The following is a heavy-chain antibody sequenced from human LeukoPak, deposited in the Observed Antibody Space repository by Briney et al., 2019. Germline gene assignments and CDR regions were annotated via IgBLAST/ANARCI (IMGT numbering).Heavy chain of an antibody. V-gene: IGHV3-30*02. CDR1: GFIFDAHD. Sequence: GGSLRLSCGASGFIFDAHDMHWVRPALGKGLEWVVFIRSDGYHTYYAASVKGRFTITRDNSKNTLYLQMNGLRLEDMALYYCAKPSGSGVDYWGRGTRVTVSS. CDR2: IRSDGYHT. J-gene: IGHJ4*02. D-gene: IGHD1-26*01. CDR3: AKPSGSGVDY.